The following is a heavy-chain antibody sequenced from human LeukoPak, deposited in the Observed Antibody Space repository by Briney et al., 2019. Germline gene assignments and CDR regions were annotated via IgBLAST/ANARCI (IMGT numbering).Heavy chain of an antibody. J-gene: IGHJ4*02. CDR2: ISSSSNST. V-gene: IGHV3-21*01. Sequence: GGSLRLSCTASGFTFSIYSMSWVRQAPGKGLEWVSSISSSSNSTYYADSVKGQFTISRDNAKNSLYLQMNSLRAGDTAVYYCARGPSCTSTSCNTTGLFDYWGQGTLVTVSS. CDR1: GFTFSIYS. CDR3: ARGPSCTSTSCNTTGLFDY. D-gene: IGHD2-2*01.